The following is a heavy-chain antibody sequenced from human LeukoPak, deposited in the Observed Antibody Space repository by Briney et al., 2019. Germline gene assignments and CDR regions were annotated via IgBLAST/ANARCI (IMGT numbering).Heavy chain of an antibody. Sequence: TSVKVSCKASGYTFTGYYMHWVRQAPGQGLEWMGWINPNSGGTNYAQKFQGRATMTRDTSISTAYMELSRLRSDDTAVYYCARTSSGSTSVDYSGHGTPVTASS. CDR2: INPNSGGT. CDR1: GYTFTGYY. CDR3: ARTSSGSTSVDY. V-gene: IGHV1-2*02. D-gene: IGHD6-19*01. J-gene: IGHJ4*01.